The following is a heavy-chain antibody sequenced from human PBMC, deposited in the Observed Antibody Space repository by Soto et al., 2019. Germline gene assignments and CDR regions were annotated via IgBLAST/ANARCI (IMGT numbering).Heavy chain of an antibody. V-gene: IGHV3-21*01. CDR1: GFTFSSYS. Sequence: EVQLVESGGGLVQPGGSLRLSCAASGFTFSSYSMNWVRQAPGKGLEWVSSISSSSSYIYYADSVKGRFTISRDNAKNSLYLQMNSLRAEDTAVYYCARSSLWFGEMNAFDIWGQGTMVTVSS. CDR2: ISSSSSYI. D-gene: IGHD3-10*01. CDR3: ARSSLWFGEMNAFDI. J-gene: IGHJ3*02.